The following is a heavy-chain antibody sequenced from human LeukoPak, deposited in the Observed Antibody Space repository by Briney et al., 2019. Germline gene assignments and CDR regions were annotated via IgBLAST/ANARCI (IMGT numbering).Heavy chain of an antibody. CDR1: GFTFSSYA. CDR2: TSYDGSDK. J-gene: IGHJ4*02. Sequence: GGSLRLSCAASGFTFSSYAMHWVRQAPGKGLEWVAVTSYDGSDKYYADSVKGRFTISRDNSKNTLYLQMNSLRAEDTAVYYCAREPLNWIFDYWGQGTLVTVSS. CDR3: AREPLNWIFDY. D-gene: IGHD1-1*01. V-gene: IGHV3-30-3*01.